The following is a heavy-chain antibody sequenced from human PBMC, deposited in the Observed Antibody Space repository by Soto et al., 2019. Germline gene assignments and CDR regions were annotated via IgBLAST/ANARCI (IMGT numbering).Heavy chain of an antibody. Sequence: GESLKISCKGSGYTFPYYCIGWVRQLPGKGLEWMGIIYPSDSDTRYSPSFQGQVTISADKSITTAYLQWSSLKASDTAMYYCARHGNSGWNEAFDIRGQGTMVTVSS. V-gene: IGHV5-51*01. CDR3: ARHGNSGWNEAFDI. D-gene: IGHD6-19*01. CDR1: GYTFPYYC. J-gene: IGHJ3*02. CDR2: IYPSDSDT.